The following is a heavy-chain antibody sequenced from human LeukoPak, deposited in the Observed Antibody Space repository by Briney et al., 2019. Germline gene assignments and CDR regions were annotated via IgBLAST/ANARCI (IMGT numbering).Heavy chain of an antibody. CDR3: P. Sequence: SETLSLTCTVSGVSISSSNSYWGWIRQPPGKGLEWIGSIYYSGNTYYNASLKSQVSISIDTSKNQFSLRLNCARQTGSGLFILPGGQGTLVTVSS. CDR1: GVSISSSNSY. V-gene: IGHV4-39*01. J-gene: IGHJ4*02. D-gene: IGHD3/OR15-3a*01. CDR2: IYYSGNT.